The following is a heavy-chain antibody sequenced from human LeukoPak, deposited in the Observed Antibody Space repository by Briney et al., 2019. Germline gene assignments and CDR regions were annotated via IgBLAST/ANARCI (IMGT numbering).Heavy chain of an antibody. V-gene: IGHV3-23*01. CDR3: ARSRLGGYFDS. CDR2: ISGSGDNT. J-gene: IGHJ4*02. Sequence: GGSLRLSCAASGFTFDNYAMTWVRQAPGKGLEWVSGISGSGDNTYYADSVKDRFTISRDNAKNSLYLQMNSLRAEDTAVYYCARSRLGGYFDSWGQGTLVTVSS. D-gene: IGHD3-16*01. CDR1: GFTFDNYA.